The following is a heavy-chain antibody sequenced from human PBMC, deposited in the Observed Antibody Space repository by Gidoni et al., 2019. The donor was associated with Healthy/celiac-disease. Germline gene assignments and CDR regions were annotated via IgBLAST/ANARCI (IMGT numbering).Heavy chain of an antibody. CDR3: ARTYYYGSGGDWYFDY. D-gene: IGHD3-10*01. J-gene: IGHJ4*02. Sequence: QVQLVESGGGLVKPGGSLRLSCAASGFTFSDYYMSWIRQAPGKGLEWVSYISSSSSYTNYADSVKGRFTISRDNAKNSLYLQMNSLRAEDTAVYYCARTYYYGSGGDWYFDYWGQGTLVTVSS. CDR1: GFTFSDYY. CDR2: ISSSSSYT. V-gene: IGHV3-11*06.